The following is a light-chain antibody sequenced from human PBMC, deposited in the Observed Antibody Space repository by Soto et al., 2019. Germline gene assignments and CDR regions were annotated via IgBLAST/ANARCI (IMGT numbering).Light chain of an antibody. CDR1: QSISSY. V-gene: IGKV1-39*01. CDR2: AAS. Sequence: DIQMTQSPSSLSASVGDRVTITCRASQSISSYLNWYQQKPGKAPKLLIYAASSLQSGVPSRFSGSGSGTDFNLPISSLQPEDFATYYCQQSYNTPLTFGGGTKGDIK. J-gene: IGKJ4*01. CDR3: QQSYNTPLT.